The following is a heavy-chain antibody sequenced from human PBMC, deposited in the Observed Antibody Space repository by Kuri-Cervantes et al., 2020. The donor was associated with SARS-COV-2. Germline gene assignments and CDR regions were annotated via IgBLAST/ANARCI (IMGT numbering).Heavy chain of an antibody. CDR1: GFIFSKFG. J-gene: IGHJ6*03. CDR3: ARMLGSSSYLGYYYYSYMDV. Sequence: GGSLRLSCAASGFIFSKFGMHWVRQAPGKGLEWVAVMWYDGTNKNYADSVKGRFSISRDNSKDTLYLQMNSLRAEDTAVYYCARMLGSSSYLGYYYYSYMDVWGKGTTVTVSS. D-gene: IGHD6-6*01. CDR2: MWYDGTNK. V-gene: IGHV3-33*01.